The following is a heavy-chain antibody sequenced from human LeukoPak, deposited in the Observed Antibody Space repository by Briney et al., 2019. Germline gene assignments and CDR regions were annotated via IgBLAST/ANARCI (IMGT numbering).Heavy chain of an antibody. D-gene: IGHD5-18*01. J-gene: IGHJ4*02. Sequence: SETLSLICTVSGGSISSGDYYWSWIRQPPGKGLEWIGYIYYSGSTYYNPSLKSRVTISVDTSKNQFSLKLSSVTAADTAVYYCARLLSGYSYGPVDYWGQGTPVTVSS. V-gene: IGHV4-30-4*01. CDR2: IYYSGST. CDR1: GGSISSGDYY. CDR3: ARLLSGYSYGPVDY.